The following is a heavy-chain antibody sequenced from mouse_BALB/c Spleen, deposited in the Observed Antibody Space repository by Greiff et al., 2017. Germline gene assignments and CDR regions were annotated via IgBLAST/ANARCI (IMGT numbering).Heavy chain of an antibody. D-gene: IGHD2-1*01. J-gene: IGHJ3*01. CDR3: AREGNYVAWFAD. V-gene: IGHV5-17*02. CDR2: ISSGSSTI. CDR1: GFTFSSFG. Sequence: EVQVVESGGGLVQPGGSRKLSCAASGFTFSSFGMHWVRQAPEKGLEWVAYISSGSSTIYYADTVKGRFTISRDNPKNTLFLQMTSLRSEDTAMYYCAREGNYVAWFADWGQGTLVTVSA.